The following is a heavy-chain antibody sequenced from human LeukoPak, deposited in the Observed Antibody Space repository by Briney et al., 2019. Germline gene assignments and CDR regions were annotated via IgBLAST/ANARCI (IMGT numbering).Heavy chain of an antibody. D-gene: IGHD4-17*01. V-gene: IGHV3-23*01. Sequence: PGGSLRDSCAGSGFTLSKYVMHWVGQAAGKGLEGVGAISCCGGSTYYAHSVKGRFTISSDNSKNTLYLQMNSLRAEDTAVYYCARDRARPTVTTFDYWGQGTLVTVSS. CDR1: GFTLSKYV. J-gene: IGHJ4*02. CDR3: ARDRARPTVTTFDY. CDR2: ISCCGGST.